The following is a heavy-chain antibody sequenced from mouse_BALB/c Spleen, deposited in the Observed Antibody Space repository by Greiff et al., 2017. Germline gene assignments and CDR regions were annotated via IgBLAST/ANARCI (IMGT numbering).Heavy chain of an antibody. Sequence: EVQLVESGGGLVQPGGSLKLSCAASGFTFSSYGMSWVRQTPDKRLELVATINSNGGSTYYPDSVKGRFTISRDNAKNTLNLQMSSLKSEDTAMSYFARDQRFLPFAYWGQGTLVTVSA. J-gene: IGHJ3*01. CDR3: ARDQRFLPFAY. CDR1: GFTFSSYG. CDR2: INSNGGST. V-gene: IGHV5-6-3*01.